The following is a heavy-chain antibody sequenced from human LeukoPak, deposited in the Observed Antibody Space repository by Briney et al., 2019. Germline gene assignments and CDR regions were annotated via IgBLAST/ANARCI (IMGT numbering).Heavy chain of an antibody. V-gene: IGHV4-39*07. CDR2: IYYSGST. CDR3: ARRIRGDGFDY. Sequence: SETLSLTCTVSGGSISSSSYYWGWIRQPPGKGLEWIGSIYYSGSTYYNPSLKSRVTISVDTSKNQFSLKLSSVTAADTAVYYCARRIRGDGFDYWGQATLVTVSS. D-gene: IGHD3-16*01. J-gene: IGHJ4*02. CDR1: GGSISSSSYY.